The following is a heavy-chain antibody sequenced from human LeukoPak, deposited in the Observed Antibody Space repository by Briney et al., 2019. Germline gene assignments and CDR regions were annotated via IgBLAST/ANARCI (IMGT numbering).Heavy chain of an antibody. CDR3: ARFEWELRGIDY. CDR2: INPNSGGT. D-gene: IGHD1-26*01. CDR1: GYTFTGYY. J-gene: IGHJ4*02. V-gene: IGHV1-2*02. Sequence: ASVKVSCKASGYTFTGYYMHWVRQAPGQGLEWMGWINPNSGGTNYAQKFQGRVTMTRDTSISTAYMELSRLRSDDTAVYYCARFEWELRGIDYWGQGTLVTVSS.